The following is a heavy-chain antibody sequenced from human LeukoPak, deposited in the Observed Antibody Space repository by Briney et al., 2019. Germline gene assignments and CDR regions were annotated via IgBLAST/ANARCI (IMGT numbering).Heavy chain of an antibody. CDR1: GFIFYSYA. J-gene: IGHJ3*02. CDR2: ISHDETNK. V-gene: IGHV3-30*04. Sequence: GGSLRLSCATPGFIFYSYAMHWVRQAPGKGLEWVAVISHDETNKYYADSVKGRFTISRDNSKNTLYLQLNSLRAEDTAVYYCARDRVCSGGSCYFSAFDIWGQGTMVTVSS. CDR3: ARDRVCSGGSCYFSAFDI. D-gene: IGHD2-15*01.